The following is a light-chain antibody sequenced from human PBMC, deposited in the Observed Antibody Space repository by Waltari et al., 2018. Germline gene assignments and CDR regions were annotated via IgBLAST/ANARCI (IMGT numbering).Light chain of an antibody. CDR3: HFRDSSANHLV. Sequence: SSELTQDPAVSVALGQTVRITCQGDSLRSFYASWYQQKPGQAPVLVIYGKNNRPSGTPDRFSGSSSRNTASLTITGAQAEDEADYYCHFRDSSANHLVFGGGTKLTVL. CDR2: GKN. V-gene: IGLV3-19*01. J-gene: IGLJ2*01. CDR1: SLRSFY.